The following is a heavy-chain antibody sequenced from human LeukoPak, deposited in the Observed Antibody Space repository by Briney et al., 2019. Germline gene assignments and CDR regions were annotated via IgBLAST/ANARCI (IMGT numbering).Heavy chain of an antibody. V-gene: IGHV3-74*01. Sequence: GGFLRLSCAASGFSFSTYWMHWVRQVPGKGLVWVSRISGEGRTTSYADPVKGRFTISRDNAKNTLYLQMDSLKAEDTAVYYCTSHPIAVATSGDYWGQGTLVTVSS. CDR1: GFSFSTYW. CDR3: TSHPIAVATSGDY. D-gene: IGHD6-19*01. J-gene: IGHJ4*02. CDR2: ISGEGRTT.